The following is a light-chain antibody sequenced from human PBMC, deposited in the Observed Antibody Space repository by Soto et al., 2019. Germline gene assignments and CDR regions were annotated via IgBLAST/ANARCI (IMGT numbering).Light chain of an antibody. CDR1: RGDIGAYDY. J-gene: IGLJ2*01. CDR2: DVF. Sequence: QSVLTQPASVSGSPGQSIAISCTGTRGDIGAYDYVSWYQQHPGKAPKLIIYDVFNRPSGLSNRFSGSKSGNTASLTISGLQAEDEADYYCSSYTSSSSVIFGGGTKLTVL. CDR3: SSYTSSSSVI. V-gene: IGLV2-14*01.